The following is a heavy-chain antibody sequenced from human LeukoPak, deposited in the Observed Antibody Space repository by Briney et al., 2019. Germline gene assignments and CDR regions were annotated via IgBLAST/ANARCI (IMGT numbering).Heavy chain of an antibody. CDR2: INHIGST. V-gene: IGHV4-34*01. D-gene: IGHD5-24*01. CDR1: GGSFSGYY. J-gene: IGHJ4*02. Sequence: SETLSLTCAVYGGSFSGYYWSWIRQPPGKGLEWIGEINHIGSTNYNPSLKTRVTISLDTSKNQFSLKLSSMTAADTAVYFCARGRDGYNFLNRGEYYYFDYWGQGTLVTVSS. CDR3: ARGRDGYNFLNRGEYYYFDY.